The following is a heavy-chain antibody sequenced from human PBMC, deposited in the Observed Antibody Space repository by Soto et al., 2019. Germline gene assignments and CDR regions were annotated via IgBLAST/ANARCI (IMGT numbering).Heavy chain of an antibody. J-gene: IGHJ4*02. Sequence: EVQLVESGGGLVQPGGSLRLSCTTSGFTFSNHWMHWVRQAPGKGLVWVSRINSDGSIINYADSVKGRLTISRDNAKNTLYLHMSSLRAEDTAVYYCARHLLDGGNYWGQGTLVIVSS. CDR1: GFTFSNHW. CDR3: ARHLLDGGNY. D-gene: IGHD3-3*01. V-gene: IGHV3-74*01. CDR2: INSDGSII.